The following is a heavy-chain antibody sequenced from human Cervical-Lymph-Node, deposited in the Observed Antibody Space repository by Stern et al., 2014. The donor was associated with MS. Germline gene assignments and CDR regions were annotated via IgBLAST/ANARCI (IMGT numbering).Heavy chain of an antibody. CDR2: IWYDGSKP. V-gene: IGHV3-33*01. J-gene: IGHJ4*02. Sequence: VQLVESGGGVVQPGRSLRLSCAASGFSFSRYAMHWVRQAPGKGLEWVALIWYDGSKPYYADSVTGRFTISRDNCKNTLYLQMNSLRAEDTAVYYCASAYSSSHYYFDYWGQGTLVTVSS. D-gene: IGHD6-13*01. CDR3: ASAYSSSHYYFDY. CDR1: GFSFSRYA.